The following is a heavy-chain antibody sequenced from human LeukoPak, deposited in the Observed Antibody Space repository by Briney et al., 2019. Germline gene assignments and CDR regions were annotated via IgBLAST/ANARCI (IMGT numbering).Heavy chain of an antibody. CDR3: AKDLRYYGSGSYQFDY. CDR1: GFSFSSYA. Sequence: GGSLRLSCAASGFSFSSYAMNWVRQAPGKGLEWVSTITGSGGSTYDADSVKGRFTISRDNSKNTLYLQMNSLRAEDTAVYYCAKDLRYYGSGSYQFDYWGQGTLVTVSS. V-gene: IGHV3-23*01. J-gene: IGHJ4*02. D-gene: IGHD3-10*01. CDR2: ITGSGGST.